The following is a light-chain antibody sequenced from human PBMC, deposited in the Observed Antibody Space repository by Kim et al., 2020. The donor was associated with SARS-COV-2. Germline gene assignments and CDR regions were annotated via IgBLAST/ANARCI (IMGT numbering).Light chain of an antibody. Sequence: DIQMTQSPSSLSASVGDTVTITCRASQGISSWLAWYQQKPEKAPKCLLYAASSLQSGVPSRFSGNGSGTEFTLTISSLQPEDFATYYCQQYDSYPRTFGPGTKVDIK. CDR1: QGISSW. V-gene: IGKV1D-16*01. CDR2: AAS. CDR3: QQYDSYPRT. J-gene: IGKJ1*01.